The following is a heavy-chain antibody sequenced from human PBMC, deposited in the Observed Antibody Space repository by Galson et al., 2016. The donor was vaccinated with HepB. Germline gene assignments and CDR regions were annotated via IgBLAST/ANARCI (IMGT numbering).Heavy chain of an antibody. J-gene: IGHJ6*02. CDR1: GFTFSDYW. V-gene: IGHV3-7*01. CDR3: ARGLDATMGGGWHYGMDV. Sequence: SLRLSCAASGFTFSDYWMNWVRQAPGKGLEWVANIRPEGSEKNYVDSVKGRFTISRDNPKKSMYLQMNILRAEDTAVYYCARGLDATMGGGWHYGMDVWGQGTTVTVSS. CDR2: IRPEGSEK. D-gene: IGHD5-18*01.